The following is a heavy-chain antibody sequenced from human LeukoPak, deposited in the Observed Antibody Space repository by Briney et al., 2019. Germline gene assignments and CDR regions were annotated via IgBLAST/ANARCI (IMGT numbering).Heavy chain of an antibody. CDR2: IYYSGST. V-gene: IGHV4-59*01. CDR3: ARGPYYYFFMDV. CDR1: GGSISTYY. Sequence: SETLSLTCTVSGGSISTYYWSWIRQPPGKGLEWIGYIYYSGSTNYNPSLKSRVTISVDTSKNQFSLKLSSVTAADTAVYYCARGPYYYFFMDVWGKGTTVTVSS. J-gene: IGHJ6*03.